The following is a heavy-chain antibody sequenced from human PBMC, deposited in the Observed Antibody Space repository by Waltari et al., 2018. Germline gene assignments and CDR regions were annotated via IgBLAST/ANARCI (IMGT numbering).Heavy chain of an antibody. CDR3: VRDRRGYFDY. Sequence: EVQLVESGGGLVKPGGSLRLSCEASGFIFGDYSMNWVRQAPGKGLEWVSSISGDSRFIYYADSVNGRFIISSDDAKNSLYLQMNSLRVEDTAVYYCVRDRRGYFDYWGPGTLVTVSS. CDR1: GFIFGDYS. CDR2: ISGDSRFI. J-gene: IGHJ4*02. D-gene: IGHD3-16*01. V-gene: IGHV3-21*01.